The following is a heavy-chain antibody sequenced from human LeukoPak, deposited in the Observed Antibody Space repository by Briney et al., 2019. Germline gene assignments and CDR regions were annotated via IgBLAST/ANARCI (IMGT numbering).Heavy chain of an antibody. CDR1: GFTFSSYS. CDR3: ARRLVAALDGMDV. J-gene: IGHJ6*02. CDR2: ISSSSSYI. V-gene: IGHV3-21*01. Sequence: GGSLRLSCAASGFTFSSYSMNWVRQAPGKGLEWVSSISSSSSYIYYADSVKGRFTISRDNAKNSLYLQMNSLRAEDTAVYYCARRLVAALDGMDVWGQGTTVTVSS. D-gene: IGHD2-15*01.